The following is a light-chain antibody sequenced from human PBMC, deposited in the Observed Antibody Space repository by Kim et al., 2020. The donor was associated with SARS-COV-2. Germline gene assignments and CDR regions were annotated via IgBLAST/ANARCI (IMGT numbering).Light chain of an antibody. J-gene: IGLJ2*01. Sequence: SLTLYCTRSRRSIGSNDVQWCQQQPGGAPTTMITDDNQRPPGVPDRLSGSIDSSSNSASLTISGLKTDDEADYYCQSYDSRNQGVFGGGTQLTVL. CDR1: RRSIGSND. CDR2: DDN. CDR3: QSYDSRNQGV. V-gene: IGLV6-57*03.